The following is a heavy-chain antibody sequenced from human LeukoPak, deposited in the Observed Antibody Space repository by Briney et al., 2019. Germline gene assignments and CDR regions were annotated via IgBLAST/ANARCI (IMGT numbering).Heavy chain of an antibody. CDR3: ASQTYYYDSSGYPPGGYYMDV. J-gene: IGHJ6*03. CDR1: GGSISSSSYY. D-gene: IGHD3-22*01. Sequence: PSETLSLTCTVSGGSISSSSYYWGWIRQPPGKGLEWIGSIYYSGSTYYNPSLKSRVTISVDTSKNQFSLKLSSVTAADTAVYYCASQTYYYDSSGYPPGGYYMDVWGKGTTATVSS. CDR2: IYYSGST. V-gene: IGHV4-39*07.